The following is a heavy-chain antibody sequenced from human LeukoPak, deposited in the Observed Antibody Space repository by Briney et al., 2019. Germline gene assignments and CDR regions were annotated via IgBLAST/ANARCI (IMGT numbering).Heavy chain of an antibody. CDR1: GGSISSSSYY. D-gene: IGHD6-13*01. CDR2: IYYSGST. CDR3: ARLAAAGVAGLFYDY. J-gene: IGHJ4*02. V-gene: IGHV4-39*07. Sequence: SETLSLTCTVSGGSISSSSYYWGWIRQPPGKGLEWIGSIYYSGSTYYNPSLKSRVTISVDTSKNQFSLKLSSVTAADTAVYYCARLAAAGVAGLFYDYWGQGTLVTVSS.